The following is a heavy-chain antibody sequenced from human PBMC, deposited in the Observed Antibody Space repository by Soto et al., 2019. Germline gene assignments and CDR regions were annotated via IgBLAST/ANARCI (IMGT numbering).Heavy chain of an antibody. V-gene: IGHV5-10-1*01. D-gene: IGHD2-15*01. CDR2: FNPSDSYT. Sequence: GESLKISCQGSGYSFANYWISWVRQMPGKGLEWMGRFNPSDSYTDYNPSFQGHVTISADKSVSTAYVQWSSLKASDTAMYFCARHPYIGGLDVWGQGTAVTVSS. CDR1: GYSFANYW. CDR3: ARHPYIGGLDV. J-gene: IGHJ6*02.